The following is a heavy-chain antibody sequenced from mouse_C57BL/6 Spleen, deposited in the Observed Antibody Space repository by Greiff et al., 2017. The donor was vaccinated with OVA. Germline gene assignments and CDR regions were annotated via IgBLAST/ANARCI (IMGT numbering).Heavy chain of an antibody. Sequence: QVQLQQPGAELVKPGASVKLSCKASGYTFTSYWMHWVKQRPGQGLEWIGMIHPNSGSTNYNEKFKSKATLTVDKSSSTAYMQLSSLTSEDSAVYYCASYGNYVDWYFDVWGTGTTVTVSS. CDR2: IHPNSGST. CDR3: ASYGNYVDWYFDV. J-gene: IGHJ1*03. CDR1: GYTFTSYW. D-gene: IGHD2-1*01. V-gene: IGHV1-64*01.